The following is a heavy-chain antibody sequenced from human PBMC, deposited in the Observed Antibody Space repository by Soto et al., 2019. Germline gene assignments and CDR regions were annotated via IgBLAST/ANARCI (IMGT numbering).Heavy chain of an antibody. CDR3: AKDRNTAMDPNFDY. V-gene: IGHV3-23*01. J-gene: IGHJ4*02. D-gene: IGHD5-18*01. Sequence: PGGSLRLSCAASGFTLTSYAMSWVRQAPGKGLEWVSAIGVTGTTYYADSVKGRFTISRDNSKNTLYLQVNSLRAEDTALYFCAKDRNTAMDPNFDYWGQGTLVTVSS. CDR2: IGVTGTT. CDR1: GFTLTSYA.